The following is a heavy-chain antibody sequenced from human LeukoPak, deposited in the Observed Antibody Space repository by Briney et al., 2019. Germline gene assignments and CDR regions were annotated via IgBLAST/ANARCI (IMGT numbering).Heavy chain of an antibody. V-gene: IGHV1-18*01. D-gene: IGHD6-19*01. J-gene: IGHJ3*02. CDR3: ASSSGWYGGGFDAFDI. CDR1: GYTFTSYG. Sequence: ASVKVSRKASGYTFTSYGISWVRQAPGQGLEWMGWISAYNGNTNYAQKLQGRVTMTTDTSTSTAYMELRSLRSDDTAVYYCASSSGWYGGGFDAFDIWGQGTMVTVSS. CDR2: ISAYNGNT.